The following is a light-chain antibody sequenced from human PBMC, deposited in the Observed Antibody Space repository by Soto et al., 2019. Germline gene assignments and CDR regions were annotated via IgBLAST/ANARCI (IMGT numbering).Light chain of an antibody. V-gene: IGLV2-14*01. Sequence: QSVLTQPASVSGSPGQSIAIPCTGSGRDVGAYNYVSWYQQHPGKAPKLIIYGVSHRPSGVSNRFSGSKSGNTASLTISGLQAEDEADYYCSSYTTTETYVFGTGTKLTVL. CDR1: GRDVGAYNY. CDR2: GVS. CDR3: SSYTTTETYV. J-gene: IGLJ1*01.